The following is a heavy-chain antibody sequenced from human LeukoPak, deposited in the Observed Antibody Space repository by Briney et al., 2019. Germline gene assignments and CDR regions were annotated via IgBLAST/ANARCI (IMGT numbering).Heavy chain of an antibody. V-gene: IGHV3-20*04. J-gene: IGHJ3*02. CDR1: EFPFYDYG. CDR2: INWNGGST. D-gene: IGHD1-26*01. CDR3: ARVIGPHAFDI. Sequence: GGSLRLSCAASEFPFYDYGMGGVRQAPGKGLKWVSGINWNGGSTGYADSVKGRFTISRDNAKNSLYMQMNSLRAEHTALYYCARVIGPHAFDIWGQGTMVTVSS.